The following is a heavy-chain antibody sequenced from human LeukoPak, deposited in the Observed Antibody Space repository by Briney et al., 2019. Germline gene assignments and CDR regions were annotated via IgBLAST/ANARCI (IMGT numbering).Heavy chain of an antibody. D-gene: IGHD2-2*01. CDR1: GYTFTGYY. V-gene: IGHV1-2*02. CDR2: INPNSGGT. J-gene: IGHJ5*02. Sequence: GASVKVSCKASGYTFTGYYMHWVRQAPGQGLEWMGWINPNSGGTNYAQKFQGRVTMTRDTSISTAYVELSRLRSDDTAVYYCASLYQLLFPNWFDPWGQGTLVTVSS. CDR3: ASLYQLLFPNWFDP.